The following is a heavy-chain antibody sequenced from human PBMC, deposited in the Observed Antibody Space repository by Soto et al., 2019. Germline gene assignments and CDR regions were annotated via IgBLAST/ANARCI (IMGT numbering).Heavy chain of an antibody. V-gene: IGHV1-2*02. Sequence: ASVNVSCKSSGYTFTGYYIHWVRQAPGQGLEWMGWINPNSGGTNYALKFQGRVTMTRDTSITTAYMELSRLRSDDTAVYYCARDIVVEPAAPYFDYWGQGTLVTV. CDR3: ARDIVVEPAAPYFDY. D-gene: IGHD2-2*01. CDR1: GYTFTGYY. J-gene: IGHJ4*02. CDR2: INPNSGGT.